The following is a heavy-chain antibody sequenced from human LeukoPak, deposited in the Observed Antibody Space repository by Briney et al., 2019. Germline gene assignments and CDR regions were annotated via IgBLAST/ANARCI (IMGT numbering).Heavy chain of an antibody. Sequence: GGSLRLSCAASGFIFSNYWMNWVRQTPGKELEWVSSISSSSSYIYYADSVKGRFTISRDNAKNSLYLQMNSLRAEDTAVYYCAGFTREYSSSSGGTDYWGQGTLVTVSS. V-gene: IGHV3-21*04. CDR3: AGFTREYSSSSGGTDY. J-gene: IGHJ4*02. CDR1: GFIFSNYW. D-gene: IGHD6-6*01. CDR2: ISSSSSYI.